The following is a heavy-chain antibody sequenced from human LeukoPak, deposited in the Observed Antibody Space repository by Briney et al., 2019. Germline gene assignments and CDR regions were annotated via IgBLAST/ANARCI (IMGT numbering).Heavy chain of an antibody. CDR1: GFTFSSYG. Sequence: GASLRLSCAASGFTFSSYGMSWVRQAPGKGLEWVSAISGSGGSTYYADSVKGRFTISRDNSKSTLYLQMNSLRAEDTAVYYCAKERVPAANNWFDPWGQGTLVTVSS. J-gene: IGHJ5*02. D-gene: IGHD2-2*01. CDR3: AKERVPAANNWFDP. V-gene: IGHV3-23*01. CDR2: ISGSGGST.